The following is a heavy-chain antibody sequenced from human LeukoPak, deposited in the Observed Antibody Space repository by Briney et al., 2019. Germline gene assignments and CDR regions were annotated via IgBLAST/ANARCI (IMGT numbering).Heavy chain of an antibody. Sequence: SETLSLTCAVYGGSFSGYYWRWIRQPPGKGLEWVGEINHSGSTSYNPSLKRRVTISVATSKNQFSLKLSSVTAADTAVYYCARGTIVVVPAAMLAPFFDYWGQGTLVTVSS. CDR3: ARGTIVVVPAAMLAPFFDY. CDR2: INHSGST. J-gene: IGHJ4*02. D-gene: IGHD2-2*01. V-gene: IGHV4-34*01. CDR1: GGSFSGYY.